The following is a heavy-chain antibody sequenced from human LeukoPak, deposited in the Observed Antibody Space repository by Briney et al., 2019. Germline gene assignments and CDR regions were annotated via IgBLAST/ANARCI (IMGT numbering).Heavy chain of an antibody. Sequence: PGGSLRLSCAASGFTFSSYGMHWVRQAPGKGLEWVAVISYDGSNKYYADSVKGRFTISRDNSKNTLYLQMNSLRAEDTAVYYCAKGTETGWSKIFYYYYDMDVWGQGTTVTVSS. D-gene: IGHD6-19*01. V-gene: IGHV3-30*18. CDR1: GFTFSSYG. CDR3: AKGTETGWSKIFYYYYDMDV. CDR2: ISYDGSNK. J-gene: IGHJ6*02.